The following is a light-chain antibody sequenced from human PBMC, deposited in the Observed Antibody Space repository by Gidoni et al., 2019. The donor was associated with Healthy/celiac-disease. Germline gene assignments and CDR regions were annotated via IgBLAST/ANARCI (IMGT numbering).Light chain of an antibody. J-gene: IGKJ4*02. CDR2: AAS. V-gene: IGKV1-12*01. CDR3: QQAHIFPFT. CDR1: PGISSW. Sequence: DIQLTQSPSSVSASVGDRVTITCRASPGISSWLAWYQHKPGKAPKLLIYAASSLQSGVPSRCSGSGSGTGFTLTISSLQPGDFATYYCQQAHIFPFTFGGGTKVEIK.